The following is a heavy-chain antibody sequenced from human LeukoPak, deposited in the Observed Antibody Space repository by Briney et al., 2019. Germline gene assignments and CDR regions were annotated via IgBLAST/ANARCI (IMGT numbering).Heavy chain of an antibody. J-gene: IGHJ4*02. D-gene: IGHD6-13*01. V-gene: IGHV1-2*06. CDR3: ARSIAAAGNFGDY. CDR2: INPNSGGT. Sequence: ASVKVSCKASGYTFTGYYMHWVRQAPGQGLEWMGRINPNSGGTNYAQKFQGRVTMTRDTSISTAYMELSRPRSDDTAVYYCARSIAAAGNFGDYWGQGTLVTVSS. CDR1: GYTFTGYY.